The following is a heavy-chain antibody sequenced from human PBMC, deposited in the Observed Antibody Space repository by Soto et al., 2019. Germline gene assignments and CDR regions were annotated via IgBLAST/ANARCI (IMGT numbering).Heavy chain of an antibody. Sequence: PVGSLRLSCAASGFAFSTYWMHWFRQAPGKGPVWVSRIKSDGSTTTYADSVKGRFTISRDNAKNTLYLQMNSLRAEDTAVYYCARFFGFGEGTWFDPWGQGTLVTVSS. CDR1: GFAFSTYW. V-gene: IGHV3-74*01. CDR2: IKSDGSTT. CDR3: ARFFGFGEGTWFDP. J-gene: IGHJ5*02. D-gene: IGHD3-10*01.